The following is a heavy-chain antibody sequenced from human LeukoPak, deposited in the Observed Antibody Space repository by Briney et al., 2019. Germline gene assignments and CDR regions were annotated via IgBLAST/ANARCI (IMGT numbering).Heavy chain of an antibody. CDR1: GFTFSSYA. CDR2: ISGSGGST. Sequence: GSLRLSCAASGFTFSSYAMSWVRQAPGKGLEWVSAISGSGGSTYYADSVKGRFTISRDNSKNTLYLQMNSLRAEDTAVYYCAKDAYYYDSSGYYYDWWGQGTLVTVSS. CDR3: AKDAYYYDSSGYYYDW. D-gene: IGHD3-22*01. J-gene: IGHJ4*02. V-gene: IGHV3-23*01.